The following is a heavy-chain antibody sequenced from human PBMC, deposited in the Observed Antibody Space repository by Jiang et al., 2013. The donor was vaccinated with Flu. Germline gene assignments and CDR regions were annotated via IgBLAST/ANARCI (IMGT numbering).Heavy chain of an antibody. CDR3: ARAPTSFNWNYVGSNYYYYMDV. CDR1: GGTFSSYA. V-gene: IGHV1-69*01. J-gene: IGHJ6*03. CDR2: IIPIFGTA. D-gene: IGHD1-7*01. Sequence: ASGGTFSSYAISWVRQAPGQGLEWMGGIIPIFGTANYAQKFQGRVTITADESTSTAYMELSSLRSEDTAVYYCARAPTSFNWNYVGSNYYYYMDVWGKGTTVTVSS.